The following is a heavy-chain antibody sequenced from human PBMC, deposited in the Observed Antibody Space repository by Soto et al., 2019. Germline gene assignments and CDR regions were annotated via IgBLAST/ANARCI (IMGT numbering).Heavy chain of an antibody. J-gene: IGHJ4*02. Sequence: SETLSLTCTVSGDSISSYYWSWIRQPPGKGLEWIGYIYNSGRTHYNPSLKSRVTISLDTSKNQFSLNLRSVTAADTAVYYCASMGYHYGSGSYPLDYWGQGTLVTVSS. CDR1: GDSISSYY. D-gene: IGHD3-10*01. V-gene: IGHV4-59*08. CDR2: IYNSGRT. CDR3: ASMGYHYGSGSYPLDY.